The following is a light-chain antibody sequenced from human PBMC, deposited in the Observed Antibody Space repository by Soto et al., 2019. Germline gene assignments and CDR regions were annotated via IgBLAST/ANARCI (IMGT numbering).Light chain of an antibody. V-gene: IGKV3-11*01. CDR2: DAS. J-gene: IGKJ5*01. CDR1: QSVRSER. Sequence: EIVLTQSPDTLSLSPRERATLSGRASQSVRSERLAWYQQKRGQAPTLLIFDASSRASGTPERFSGSGSGTDFTLTISSLEPEDFAVYYCQQYNNWPPITFGQGTRLEIK. CDR3: QQYNNWPPIT.